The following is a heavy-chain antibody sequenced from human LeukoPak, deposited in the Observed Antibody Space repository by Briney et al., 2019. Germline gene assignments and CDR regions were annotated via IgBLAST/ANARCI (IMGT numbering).Heavy chain of an antibody. D-gene: IGHD1-26*01. CDR2: INPNNGAT. CDR1: GYTFTGYY. J-gene: IGHJ4*02. Sequence: ASVTVSCKASGYTFTGYYMHWVRQAPGQGLEWMGRINPNNGATNYAQTLQGRVAITGDTSISIAYMELSSLRSDDTAVYYCTRESGSYHGNDYWGQGTLVTVSS. V-gene: IGHV1-2*06. CDR3: TRESGSYHGNDY.